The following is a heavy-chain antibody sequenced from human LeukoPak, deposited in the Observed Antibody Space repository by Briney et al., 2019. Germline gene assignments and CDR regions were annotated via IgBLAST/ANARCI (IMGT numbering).Heavy chain of an antibody. V-gene: IGHV1-69*05. D-gene: IGHD3-22*01. J-gene: IGHJ4*02. CDR2: IIPIFGTA. CDR3: ASTGSSGYYYFDY. CDR1: GGTFSSYA. Sequence: SVKVSCKASGGTFSSYAISWVRQVPGQGLEWMGGIIPIFGTANYAQKFQGRVTITTDESTSTAYMELSSLRSEDTAVYYCASTGSSGYYYFDYWGQGTLVTVSS.